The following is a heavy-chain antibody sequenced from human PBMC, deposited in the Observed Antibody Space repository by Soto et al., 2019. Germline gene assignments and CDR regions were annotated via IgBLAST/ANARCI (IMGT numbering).Heavy chain of an antibody. V-gene: IGHV1-24*01. D-gene: IGHD3-9*01. J-gene: IGHJ4*02. CDR1: GYTLTELS. Sequence: ASVKVSCNVSGYTLTELSMHWVRQAPGKGLEWMGGFDPEDGETIYAQKFQGRVTMTEDTSTDTAYMELSSLRSEDTAVYYCATVPYDILTGSPRLFDYWGQGTLVTVSS. CDR2: FDPEDGET. CDR3: ATVPYDILTGSPRLFDY.